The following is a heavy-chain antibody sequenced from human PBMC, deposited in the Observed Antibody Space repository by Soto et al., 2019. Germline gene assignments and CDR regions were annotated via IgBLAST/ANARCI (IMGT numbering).Heavy chain of an antibody. Sequence: QVQLQESGPGLVKPSETLSLTCIVSGSSITSHYWSWIRQPPGKGLEWIGYIYDSGKTNYNPSLLSRVTVSLATSRSQFSLSLTSVTAADTAVYFCARAARLTMIRGVVDFDYWGQRTLVTGSS. CDR1: GSSITSHY. D-gene: IGHD3-10*01. J-gene: IGHJ4*02. CDR2: IYDSGKT. V-gene: IGHV4-59*11. CDR3: ARAARLTMIRGVVDFDY.